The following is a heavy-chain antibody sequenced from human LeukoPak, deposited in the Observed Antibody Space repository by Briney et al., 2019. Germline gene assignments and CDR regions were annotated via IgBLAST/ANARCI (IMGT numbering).Heavy chain of an antibody. CDR3: ARGAGWLYD. V-gene: IGHV1-69*06. Sequence: ASVKVSCKASGYTFTSYYMHWVRQAPGQGLEWLGGIIPMIATASYSQKFQGRVSINADKSTNTVYMELSSLKLEDTAVYYCARGAGWLYDWGQGTLVIVSS. CDR2: IIPMIATA. D-gene: IGHD3-22*01. CDR1: GYTFTSYY. J-gene: IGHJ4*02.